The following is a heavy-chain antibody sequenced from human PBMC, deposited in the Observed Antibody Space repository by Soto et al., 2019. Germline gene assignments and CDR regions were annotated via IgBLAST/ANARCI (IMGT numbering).Heavy chain of an antibody. D-gene: IGHD6-13*01. CDR2: ISSSSSYI. V-gene: IGHV3-21*01. CDR1: GFTFSCYS. CDR3: ARDASSSWSTMYYFDY. J-gene: IGHJ4*02. Sequence: GGSLRLSCAASGFTFSCYSMNWVRQAPGKGLEWVSSISSSSSYIYYADSVKGRFTISRDNAKNSLYLQMNSLRAEDTAVYYCARDASSSWSTMYYFDYWGQGTLVTVSS.